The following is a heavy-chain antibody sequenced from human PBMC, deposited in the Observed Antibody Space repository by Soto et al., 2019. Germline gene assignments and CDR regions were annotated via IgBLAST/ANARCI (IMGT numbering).Heavy chain of an antibody. CDR3: ARGSDPLDY. J-gene: IGHJ4*02. CDR1: GFTFRSYA. D-gene: IGHD3-16*02. V-gene: IGHV3-23*01. CDR2: IAGSGDNS. Sequence: PGGSLRLSCAASGFTFRSYAMNWVRQTPGKGLEWVSTIAGSGDNSYYPDSVKGRFTISRDNSKNTLYLQMNSLRAEDTAVYYCARGSDPLDYWGQGTLVTVSS.